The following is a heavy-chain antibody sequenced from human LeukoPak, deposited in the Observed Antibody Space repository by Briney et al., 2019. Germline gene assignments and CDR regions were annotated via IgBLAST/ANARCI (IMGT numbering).Heavy chain of an antibody. CDR2: IYYSGST. CDR1: GGSISSGGYD. Sequence: SETLSLTCTVSGGSISSGGYDWSWIRQHPGKGLEWIGYIYYSGSTYYNPSLKSRVTISVDTSKNQFSLKLSSVTAADTAVYYCARATYYYDSSGYYHDYWGQGTLVTVSS. J-gene: IGHJ4*02. D-gene: IGHD3-22*01. V-gene: IGHV4-31*03. CDR3: ARATYYYDSSGYYHDY.